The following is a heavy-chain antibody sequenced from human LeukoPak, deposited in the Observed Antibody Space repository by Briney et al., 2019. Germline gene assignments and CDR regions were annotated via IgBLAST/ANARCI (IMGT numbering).Heavy chain of an antibody. CDR1: GFTFSSYG. CDR3: ARDSDYGDYDY. D-gene: IGHD4-17*01. Sequence: PGRSLRLSCAASGFTFSSYGMHWVRQAPGKGLEWVAVIWYDGSNKYYADSVKGRFTISRDNSKNTLYLQMNSLRAEDTAVCYCARDSDYGDYDYWGQGTLVTVSS. V-gene: IGHV3-33*01. J-gene: IGHJ4*02. CDR2: IWYDGSNK.